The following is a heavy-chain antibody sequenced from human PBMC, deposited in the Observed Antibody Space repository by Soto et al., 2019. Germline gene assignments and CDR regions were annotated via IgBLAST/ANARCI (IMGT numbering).Heavy chain of an antibody. CDR3: ARDYCSGGSCYLVGSGAFDI. CDR2: INPNSGGT. D-gene: IGHD2-15*01. J-gene: IGHJ3*02. V-gene: IGHV1-2*04. CDR1: GYTFTGYY. Sequence: QVQLVQSGAEMKKPGASVKVSCKASGYTFTGYYMHWVRQAPGQGLEWMGWINPNSGGTNYAQKFQGWVTMTRDTSISTAYMELSRLRSDDTAVYYCARDYCSGGSCYLVGSGAFDIWGQGTMVTVSS.